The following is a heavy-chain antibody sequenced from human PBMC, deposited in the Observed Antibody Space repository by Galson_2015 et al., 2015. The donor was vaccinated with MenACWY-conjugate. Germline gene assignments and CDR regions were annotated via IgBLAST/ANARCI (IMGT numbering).Heavy chain of an antibody. CDR2: INSDGSST. CDR1: GFTFSSYW. V-gene: IGHV3-74*01. D-gene: IGHD3/OR15-3a*01. CDR3: VRPIMTFVAVRSLDS. Sequence: SLRLSCAASGFTFSSYWMHWVRQAPGQGLVWVSRINSDGSSTTYVDSVKDRFTISRDNAKNTLYLQMNSLRSEDTAVYYCVRPIMTFVAVRSLDSWGQGTVVTVSS. J-gene: IGHJ5*01.